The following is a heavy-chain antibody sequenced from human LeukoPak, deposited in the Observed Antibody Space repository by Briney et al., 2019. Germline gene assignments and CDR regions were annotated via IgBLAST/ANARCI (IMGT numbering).Heavy chain of an antibody. Sequence: GAAVKVSCKASGYTFTSYFMHWVRQAPGQGLEWMGIIHPSGGSASYAQNFQGRVTMTRDTSTSTVYKELSSLRSEDTAVYYCARDASCSGGNCYAWFHSWGQGTLVTVSS. V-gene: IGHV1-46*01. D-gene: IGHD2-15*01. CDR1: GYTFTSYF. CDR3: ARDASCSGGNCYAWFHS. CDR2: IHPSGGSA. J-gene: IGHJ5*01.